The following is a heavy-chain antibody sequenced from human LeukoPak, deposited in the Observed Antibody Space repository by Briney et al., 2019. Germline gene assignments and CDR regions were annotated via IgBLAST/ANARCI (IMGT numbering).Heavy chain of an antibody. CDR1: GFSLSNARMG. CDR3: ARGGVGSYYYYYGMDV. Sequence: SGPVLVKPTETLTRTCTVSGFSLSNARMGVSWIRQPPGKALEWLAHIFSNDERSYNTSLKSRLTISKDTSKSQVVLTMTNMDPVDTATYYCARGGVGSYYYYYGMDVWGQGTTVTVSS. D-gene: IGHD3-16*01. CDR2: IFSNDER. J-gene: IGHJ6*02. V-gene: IGHV2-26*01.